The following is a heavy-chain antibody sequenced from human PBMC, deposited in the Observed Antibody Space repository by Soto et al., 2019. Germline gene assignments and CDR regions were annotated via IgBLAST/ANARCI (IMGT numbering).Heavy chain of an antibody. Sequence: QVQLQESGPGLVKPSETLSLTCSVSGGSVSNARFYRTWIRQAPGTGLEYIGYIFYTGVTNYNPSLSSRVTISLDTSQNHFSLKLNSMTAADTAVYYCVRVLDSSWYADLWGRGTIVAVSS. CDR3: VRVLDSSWYADL. V-gene: IGHV4-61*03. CDR1: GGSVSNARFY. CDR2: IFYTGVT. J-gene: IGHJ2*01. D-gene: IGHD3-22*01.